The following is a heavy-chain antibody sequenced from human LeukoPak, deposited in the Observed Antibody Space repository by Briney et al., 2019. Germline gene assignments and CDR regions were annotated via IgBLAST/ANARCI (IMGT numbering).Heavy chain of an antibody. Sequence: SETLSLTCAVSGGSISSSNWWSWVRQPPGKGLEWIGEIYHSGSTNYNPSLKSRVTISVDKSKNQFSLKLSSVTAADTAVYYCARDQGEDYSNYRRVFDYWGQGTLVTVSS. CDR2: IYHSGST. D-gene: IGHD4-11*01. J-gene: IGHJ4*02. V-gene: IGHV4-4*02. CDR1: GGSISSSNW. CDR3: ARDQGEDYSNYRRVFDY.